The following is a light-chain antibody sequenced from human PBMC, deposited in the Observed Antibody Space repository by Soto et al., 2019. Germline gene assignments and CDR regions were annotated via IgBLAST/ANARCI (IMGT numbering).Light chain of an antibody. CDR2: DAY. CDR1: HDIGNS. CDR3: QKSDHLPL. J-gene: IGKJ3*01. Sequence: IQMTQSPPSLSASVGDRVTITCQASHDIGNSLNWYQDKPGQAPKLVIYDAYNLETGVPSTFSGGGYGTHFTFTISSLQPEDIGTYYCQKSDHLPLFGPGTKVDIK. V-gene: IGKV1-33*01.